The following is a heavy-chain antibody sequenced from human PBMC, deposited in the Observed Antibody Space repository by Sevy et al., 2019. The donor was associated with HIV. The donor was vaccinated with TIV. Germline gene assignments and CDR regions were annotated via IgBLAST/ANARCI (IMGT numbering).Heavy chain of an antibody. D-gene: IGHD4-17*01. CDR2: ISYDGSDK. CDR3: ARPRANYVDHYFFYAMDV. CDR1: GFAFTNYYA. J-gene: IGHJ6*02. Sequence: GGYLRLSCTASGFAFTNYYAMHWVRHAPGKGLEWVALISYDGSDKFYADSVKGRFIITRDNFKNTLYLQMNGLTTEDTAVYYCARPRANYVDHYFFYAMDVWGQGTTVTVSS. V-gene: IGHV3-30-3*01.